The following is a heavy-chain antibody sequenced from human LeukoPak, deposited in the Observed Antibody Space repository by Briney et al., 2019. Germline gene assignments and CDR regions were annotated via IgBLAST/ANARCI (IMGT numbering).Heavy chain of an antibody. D-gene: IGHD2-2*02. CDR2: ISGSGGST. CDR1: GFTFSSHA. V-gene: IGHV3-23*01. Sequence: GGSLRLSCAASGFTFSSHAMSWVRQVPGKGLEWVSGISGSGGSTYYADSVKGRSTISRDNSKNTLYLQMHSLRAEDTAVYYCAKIVVVPAAIRDDYWGQGTLVTVSS. CDR3: AKIVVVPAAIRDDY. J-gene: IGHJ4*02.